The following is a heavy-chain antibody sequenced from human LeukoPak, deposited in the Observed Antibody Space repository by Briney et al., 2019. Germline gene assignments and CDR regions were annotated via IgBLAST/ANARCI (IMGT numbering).Heavy chain of an antibody. CDR3: AKAPDGSGYYLNY. Sequence: GGSLRLSCAASGFTFSSYAMHWVRQAPGKGLEWVAVISYDGSNKYYADSVKGRFTISRDNSKNTLYLQMNSLRAEDTAVYYCAKAPDGSGYYLNYWGQGTLVTVSS. CDR1: GFTFSSYA. CDR2: ISYDGSNK. D-gene: IGHD3-22*01. V-gene: IGHV3-30-3*01. J-gene: IGHJ4*02.